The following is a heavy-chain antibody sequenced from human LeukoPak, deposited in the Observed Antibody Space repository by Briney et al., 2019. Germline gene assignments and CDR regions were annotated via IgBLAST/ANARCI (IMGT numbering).Heavy chain of an antibody. CDR1: GFTFSNAW. CDR3: TTLIVGATANNY. CDR2: IKSKTGGGTT. J-gene: IGHJ4*02. V-gene: IGHV3-15*01. D-gene: IGHD1-26*01. Sequence: PGGSLRLSCAASGFTFSNAWMSWVRQAPGKGLEWVGRIKSKTGGGTTDYAAPVKGRFTISRDDSKNTLYLQMNSLKTEDTAVYYCTTLIVGATANNYWGQGTLVTVSS.